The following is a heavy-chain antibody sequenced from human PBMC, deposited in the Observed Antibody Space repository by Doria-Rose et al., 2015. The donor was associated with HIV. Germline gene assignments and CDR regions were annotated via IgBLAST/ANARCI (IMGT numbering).Heavy chain of an antibody. CDR2: IYTSGST. Sequence: LSPTCTVSGGSISSGSYYWSWIRQPAGKGLEWIGRIYTSGSTNYNPSLKSRVTISVDTSQNQFSLKLSSVTAADTAVYYCAREEYEAFDIWGQGTMVTVSS. J-gene: IGHJ3*02. D-gene: IGHD3-3*01. CDR1: GGSISSGSYY. V-gene: IGHV4-61*02. CDR3: AREEYEAFDI.